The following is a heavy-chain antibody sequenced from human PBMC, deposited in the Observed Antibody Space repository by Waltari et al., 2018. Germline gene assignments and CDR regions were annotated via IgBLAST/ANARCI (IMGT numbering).Heavy chain of an antibody. V-gene: IGHV3-66*01. D-gene: IGHD2-21*01. J-gene: IGHJ4*02. CDR2: IYSGGST. Sequence: EVQLVESGGGLVQPGESLRRPCAASGFTVSNNYMRWVRQAPGKVLEGVSVIYSGGSTQYADSLKGRFTITRDSSKNTLYLQMNSLRVEDTAVYYCATSPGGGGFWGQGTLVTVSS. CDR3: ATSPGGGGF. CDR1: GFTVSNNY.